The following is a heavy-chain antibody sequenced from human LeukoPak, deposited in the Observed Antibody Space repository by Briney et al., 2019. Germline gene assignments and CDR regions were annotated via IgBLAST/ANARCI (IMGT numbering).Heavy chain of an antibody. J-gene: IGHJ6*02. Sequence: PSETLSLTCTVSGGSISSYYWSWIRQPPGKGLEWIGYIYYSGSTNYNPSLKSRVTISVDTSKSQFSLKLSSVTAADTAVYYCARHADYSNSNYYYYAMDVWGQGTTVTVSS. V-gene: IGHV4-59*08. CDR1: GGSISSYY. CDR3: ARHADYSNSNYYYYAMDV. D-gene: IGHD4-11*01. CDR2: IYYSGST.